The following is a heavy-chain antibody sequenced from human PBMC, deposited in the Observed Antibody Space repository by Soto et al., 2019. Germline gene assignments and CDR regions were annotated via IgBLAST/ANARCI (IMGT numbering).Heavy chain of an antibody. D-gene: IGHD6-6*01. Sequence: SVKVSCKASGYTFTSYVISWVRQAPGQGLEWMGWISAYNGNTNYAQKLQGRVTMTTDTSTSTAYMELRSLRSDDTAVYYCATDPGSSIAARPFGYWGQGTLVTVAS. J-gene: IGHJ4*02. V-gene: IGHV1-18*01. CDR2: ISAYNGNT. CDR1: GYTFTSYV. CDR3: ATDPGSSIAARPFGY.